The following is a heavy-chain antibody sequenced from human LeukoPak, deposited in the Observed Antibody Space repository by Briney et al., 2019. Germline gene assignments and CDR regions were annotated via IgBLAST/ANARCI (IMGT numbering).Heavy chain of an antibody. CDR1: GGTFTSYA. D-gene: IGHD6-13*01. J-gene: IGHJ4*02. CDR3: AREGDSSSWYVGYY. V-gene: IGHV7-4-1*02. CDR2: INTNTGNP. Sequence: ASVKVSCKASGGTFTSYAMNWVRQAPGQGLEWMGWINTNTGNPTYAQGFTGRFVFSLDTSVSTAYLQISSLKAEDTAVYYCAREGDSSSWYVGYYWGQGTLVTVSS.